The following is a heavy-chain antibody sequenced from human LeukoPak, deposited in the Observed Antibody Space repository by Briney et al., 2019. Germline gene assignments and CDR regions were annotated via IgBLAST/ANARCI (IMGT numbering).Heavy chain of an antibody. Sequence: GGSLRLSCAASGFTFSSYWMSSVRQPPGKGLELVANIKQDGSEKYYVDSVKGRFTISRDNAKNSLYLQMNSPRGEGTAVYYCARRRSGRGYYYYCLDVWGKGTTVPVSS. CDR3: ARRRSGRGYYYYCLDV. J-gene: IGHJ6*03. CDR1: GFTFSSYW. D-gene: IGHD3-3*01. CDR2: IKQDGSEK. V-gene: IGHV3-7*01.